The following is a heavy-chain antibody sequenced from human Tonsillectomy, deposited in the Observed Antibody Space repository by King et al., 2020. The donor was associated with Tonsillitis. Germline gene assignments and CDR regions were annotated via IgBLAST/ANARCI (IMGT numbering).Heavy chain of an antibody. Sequence: VQLVESGGGLVKPGGSLRLSCAASGFTFSNAWMSWVRQAPGKGLEWVGRIKSKTDGGTTDYAAPVKGRFTISRDDSKNTLYLQMNSLKTEDTAVYYCTTPAEWFGELLFPDFDYWGQGTLVTVSS. CDR3: TTPAEWFGELLFPDFDY. CDR2: IKSKTDGGTT. V-gene: IGHV3-15*01. J-gene: IGHJ4*02. D-gene: IGHD3-10*01. CDR1: GFTFSNAW.